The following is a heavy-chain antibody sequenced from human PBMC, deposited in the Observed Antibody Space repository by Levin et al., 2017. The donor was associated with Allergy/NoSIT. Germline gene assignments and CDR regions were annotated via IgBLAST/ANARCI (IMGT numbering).Heavy chain of an antibody. CDR2: ISGSGGST. Sequence: GGSLRLSCAASEFTFSRYALSWVRQAPGKGLEWVSAISGSGGSTYYADSVKGRFTVSRDNSKSTLYLQMNSLRAEDTAVYYCANPVNDYGDYFDYWGQGTLVTVSS. D-gene: IGHD4-17*01. CDR3: ANPVNDYGDYFDY. V-gene: IGHV3-23*01. J-gene: IGHJ4*02. CDR1: EFTFSRYA.